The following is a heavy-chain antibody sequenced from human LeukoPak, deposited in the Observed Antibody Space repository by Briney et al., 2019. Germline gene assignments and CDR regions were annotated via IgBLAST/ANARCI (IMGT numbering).Heavy chain of an antibody. D-gene: IGHD4-11*01. CDR1: GGSISSYY. V-gene: IGHV4-59*08. CDR2: IYYSGST. CDR3: ARHSMTYSNSYFDY. J-gene: IGHJ4*02. Sequence: SETLSLTCTISGGSISSYYWSWNRQPPGKGLEWIGYIYYSGSTNYNPSLKSRVTISVDTSKNQFSLKPSSVTAADTAVYYCARHSMTYSNSYFDYWGQGTLVTVSS.